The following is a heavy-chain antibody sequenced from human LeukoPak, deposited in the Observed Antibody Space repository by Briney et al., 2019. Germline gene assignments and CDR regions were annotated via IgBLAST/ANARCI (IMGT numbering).Heavy chain of an antibody. CDR3: ARGDAEDFGVSFDY. J-gene: IGHJ4*02. CDR2: IWYDGSNK. D-gene: IGHD3-10*01. V-gene: IGHV3-33*01. Sequence: GGSLRLSCAASGFTFSSYGMHWVRQAPGKGLEWVAVIWYDGSNKYYADSVKGRFTISRDNSKNTLYLQMNSLRAEDTAVYYCARGDAEDFGVSFDYWGQGTLVTVSS. CDR1: GFTFSSYG.